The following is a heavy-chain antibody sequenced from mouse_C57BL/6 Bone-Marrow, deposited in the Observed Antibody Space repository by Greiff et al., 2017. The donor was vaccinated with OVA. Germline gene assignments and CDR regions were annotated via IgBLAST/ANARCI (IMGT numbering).Heavy chain of an antibody. Sequence: EVKLMESGGGLVQPGGSMKLSCVASGFTFSNYWMNWVRQSPEKGLEWVAQIRLKSDNYATHYAESVKGRFTISRDDSKSSVYLQMNNLRAEDTGIYYCTTVVAEYFDVWGTGTTVTVSS. CDR3: TTVVAEYFDV. J-gene: IGHJ1*03. CDR2: IRLKSDNYAT. CDR1: GFTFSNYW. D-gene: IGHD1-1*01. V-gene: IGHV6-3*01.